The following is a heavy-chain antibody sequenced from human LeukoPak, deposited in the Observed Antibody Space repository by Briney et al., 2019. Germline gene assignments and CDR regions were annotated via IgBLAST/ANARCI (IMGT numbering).Heavy chain of an antibody. Sequence: GASVKVSCKASGYTFTGYYMHWVRQAPGQGLEWLGWISGYNGNTNYAQKVQGRVTMTTDTSTRTAFMVLRSLRSDDTAVYYCARNYGSGSPDAFDIWGQGTMVTVSS. J-gene: IGHJ3*02. CDR1: GYTFTGYY. D-gene: IGHD3-10*01. V-gene: IGHV1-18*04. CDR2: ISGYNGNT. CDR3: ARNYGSGSPDAFDI.